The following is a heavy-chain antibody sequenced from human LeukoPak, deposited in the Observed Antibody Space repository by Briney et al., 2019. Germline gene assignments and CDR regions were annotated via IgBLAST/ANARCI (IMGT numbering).Heavy chain of an antibody. CDR3: AGGYYGSGDLISTDY. D-gene: IGHD3-10*01. CDR1: GFTVSSNY. Sequence: GGSLRLSCAASGFTVSSNYMSWVRQAPGKGLEWVSVIYSGGSTYYADSVKGRFTISRDNSKNTLYLQMNSLRAEDTAVYYCAGGYYGSGDLISTDYWGQGTLVTVSS. J-gene: IGHJ4*02. V-gene: IGHV3-66*01. CDR2: IYSGGST.